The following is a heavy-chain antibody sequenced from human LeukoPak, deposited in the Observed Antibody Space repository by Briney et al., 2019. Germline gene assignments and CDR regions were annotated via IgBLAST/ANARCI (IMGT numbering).Heavy chain of an antibody. CDR3: ARSGPGIAAAVYYYGMDV. J-gene: IGHJ6*02. Sequence: SETLSLTCAVYGGSFSGYYWSWIRQPPGKGLEWIGTIYYSGSTYYNPSLKSRVTISVDTSKNQFSLKLSSVTAADTAVYYCARSGPGIAAAVYYYGMDVWGQGTTVTVSS. CDR1: GGSFSGYY. D-gene: IGHD6-13*01. V-gene: IGHV4-34*01. CDR2: IYYSGST.